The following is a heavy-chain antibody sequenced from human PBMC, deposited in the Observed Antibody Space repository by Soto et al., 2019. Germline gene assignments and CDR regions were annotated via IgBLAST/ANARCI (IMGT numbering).Heavy chain of an antibody. V-gene: IGHV3-49*03. D-gene: IGHD3-10*01. J-gene: IGHJ6*01. CDR3: AKDLFSMGLGAPYPYYGMEL. CDR2: IRSKPYDGTT. CDR1: GFTFGDYA. Sequence: SLRLSCTSSGFTFGDYAMSCFRHSPGKGLEWVGFIRSKPYDGTTEYAASAKGRFTISRDDSKSIAYLQMNSLKTEDTAVYYCAKDLFSMGLGAPYPYYGMELWGEGTKVNVSS.